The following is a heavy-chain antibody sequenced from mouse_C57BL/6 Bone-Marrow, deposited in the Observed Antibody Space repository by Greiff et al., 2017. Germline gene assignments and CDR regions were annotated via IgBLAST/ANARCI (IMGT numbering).Heavy chain of an antibody. CDR2: IWSGGST. CDR1: GFSLTSYG. J-gene: IGHJ3*01. Sequence: QVQLQQSGPGLVQPSQSLSIPCTVSGFSLTSYGVHWVRQSPGKGLEWLGVIWSGGSTDYNAAFISRLSISKDNSKSQVFFKMNSLQADDTAIYYCASPLGAYWGQGTLVTVSA. CDR3: ASPLGAY. V-gene: IGHV2-2*01.